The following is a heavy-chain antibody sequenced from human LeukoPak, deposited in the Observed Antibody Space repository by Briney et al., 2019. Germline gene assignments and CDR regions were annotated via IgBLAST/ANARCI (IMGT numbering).Heavy chain of an antibody. CDR3: ARDTVLLWFGERNGATDF. CDR2: ISAYNGNT. D-gene: IGHD3-10*01. V-gene: IGHV1-18*01. CDR1: GYTFTSYG. J-gene: IGHJ4*02. Sequence: ASVKVSCKASGYTFTSYGISWVRQAPGQGLEWMGWISAYNGNTNYAQKLQGRVTMTTDTSTSTAYMELRSLRSDDTAVYYCARDTVLLWFGERNGATDFWGQGTLVTVSS.